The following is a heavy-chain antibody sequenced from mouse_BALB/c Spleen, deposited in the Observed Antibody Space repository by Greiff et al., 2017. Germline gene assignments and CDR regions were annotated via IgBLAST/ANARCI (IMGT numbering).Heavy chain of an antibody. Sequence: VQLKQSGAELVKPGASVKLSCTASGFNIKDTYMHWVKQRPEQGLEWIGRIDPANGNTKYDPKFQGKATITADTSSNTAYLQLSSLTSEDTAVYYCARWGNYAYAMDYWGQGTSVTVSS. V-gene: IGHV14-3*02. CDR3: ARWGNYAYAMDY. D-gene: IGHD2-1*01. J-gene: IGHJ4*01. CDR2: IDPANGNT. CDR1: GFNIKDTY.